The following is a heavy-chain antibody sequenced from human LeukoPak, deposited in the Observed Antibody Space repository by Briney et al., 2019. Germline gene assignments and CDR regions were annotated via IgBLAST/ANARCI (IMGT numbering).Heavy chain of an antibody. J-gene: IGHJ5*02. D-gene: IGHD3-22*01. V-gene: IGHV4-4*07. Sequence: SETLSLTCTVSGGSISSYYWSWIRQPAGKGLEWIGRIYTSGSTNYNPSLKSRVTMSVDTSKNQFSLKLSSVTAADTAVYYCARRPSTYYYDSSGPFGWFDPWGQGTLVTVSS. CDR3: ARRPSTYYYDSSGPFGWFDP. CDR1: GGSISSYY. CDR2: IYTSGST.